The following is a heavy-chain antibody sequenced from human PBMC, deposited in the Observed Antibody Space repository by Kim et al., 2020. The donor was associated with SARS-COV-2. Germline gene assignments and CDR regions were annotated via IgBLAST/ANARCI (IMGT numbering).Heavy chain of an antibody. Sequence: ASVKVSCKASGYTFTNFAMNWVRQAPGQGLEWMGWINTNTGNPTYAQGFTGRFVFSLDTSVNTAYLQISSLKAEDTAVYYWATYSSSWQYYFDYWGQGSLVTVSS. CDR2: INTNTGNP. J-gene: IGHJ4*02. CDR3: ATYSSSWQYYFDY. D-gene: IGHD6-13*01. CDR1: GYTFTNFA. V-gene: IGHV7-4-1*02.